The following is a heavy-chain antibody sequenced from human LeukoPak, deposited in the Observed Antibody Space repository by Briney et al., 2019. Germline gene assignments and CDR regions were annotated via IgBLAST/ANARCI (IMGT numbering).Heavy chain of an antibody. V-gene: IGHV3-15*01. CDR3: TTVCSGGSCSRGG. D-gene: IGHD2-15*01. CDR1: GFTFSNAW. CDR2: IKSKTDDGTT. J-gene: IGHJ4*02. Sequence: PGGSLRLSCAASGFTFSNAWMSWVRQAPGKGLEWVGRIKSKTDDGTTDYAAPVKGRFTISRDDSKNTLYLQMNSLKTEDTAVYYCTTVCSGGSCSRGGWGQGTLVTVSS.